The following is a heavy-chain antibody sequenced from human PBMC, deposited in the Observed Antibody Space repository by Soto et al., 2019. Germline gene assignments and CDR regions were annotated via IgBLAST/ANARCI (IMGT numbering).Heavy chain of an antibody. CDR2: IYYSGST. CDR1: GGSISSSSYY. CDR3: ARRGSGSYSDY. V-gene: IGHV4-39*01. J-gene: IGHJ4*02. D-gene: IGHD3-10*01. Sequence: QLQLQESGPGLVKPSETLSLTCTVSGGSISSSSYYWGWIRQPPGKGLEWIGSIYYSGSTYYNPSLKSRVPISVDPSKNQFPLKLSSVTAADTAVYYCARRGSGSYSDYWGQGTLVTVSS.